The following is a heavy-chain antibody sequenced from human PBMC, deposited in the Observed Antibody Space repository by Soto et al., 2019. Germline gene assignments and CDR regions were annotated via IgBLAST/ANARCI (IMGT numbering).Heavy chain of an antibody. CDR2: FDPEDGET. D-gene: IGHD1-1*01. V-gene: IGHV1-24*01. J-gene: IGHJ6*02. CDR3: ATIDHGKDYYYYGMDV. Sequence: GASVKVSCKVSGYTLTELSMHWVRQAPGKGLEWMGGFDPEDGETIYAQKFQGRVTMTEDTSTDTAYMELSSLRSEDTAVYYCATIDHGKDYYYYGMDVWGQGTTVTVS. CDR1: GYTLTELS.